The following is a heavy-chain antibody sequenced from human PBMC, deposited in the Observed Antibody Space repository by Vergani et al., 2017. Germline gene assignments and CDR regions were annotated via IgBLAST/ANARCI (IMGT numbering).Heavy chain of an antibody. CDR2: IYTSGST. CDR1: GGSISSGSYY. J-gene: IGHJ6*03. Sequence: QVQLQESGPGLVKPSQTLSLTCTVSGGSISSGSYYWSWIRQPAGKGLEWIGRIYTSGSTNHNPSLKSRVTMSVAPSKNQFSLKLSSVTAAVTAVYYCARDGGMDFGDFWSGYSQTNNPSYYYVDVWGKGTTVTVSS. CDR3: ARDGGMDFGDFWSGYSQTNNPSYYYVDV. D-gene: IGHD3-3*01. V-gene: IGHV4-61*02.